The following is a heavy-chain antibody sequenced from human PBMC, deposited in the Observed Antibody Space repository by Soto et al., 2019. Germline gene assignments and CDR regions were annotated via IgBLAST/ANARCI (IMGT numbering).Heavy chain of an antibody. Sequence: GGSLRLSCAASGFPFSSYSMSWVRQAPGKGLEWVSGIIGSGDSTYYVDSVKGRFIISRDNSKNMLYLQMNSLRAGDTAIYYCAKDRGMTTVTFDAFQSWGQGTLVTVSS. J-gene: IGHJ1*01. V-gene: IGHV3-23*01. D-gene: IGHD4-17*01. CDR1: GFPFSSYS. CDR2: IIGSGDST. CDR3: AKDRGMTTVTFDAFQS.